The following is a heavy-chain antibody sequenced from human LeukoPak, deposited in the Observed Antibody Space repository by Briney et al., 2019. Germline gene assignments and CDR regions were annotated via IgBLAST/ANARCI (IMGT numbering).Heavy chain of an antibody. V-gene: IGHV3-23*01. J-gene: IGHJ5*02. D-gene: IGHD3-3*01. CDR2: ISGSDGST. CDR3: AKDGYDFWSAYQIDL. CDR1: RHPFSHYA. Sequence: GGSLRLSCAASRHPFSHYAMTWVRQAPGKGLEWVSAISGSDGSTYYSDSVTGRFTISRDNSKNTLYLQMTSLRTDDTAVYYCAKDGYDFWSAYQIDLWGQGTLVTVSS.